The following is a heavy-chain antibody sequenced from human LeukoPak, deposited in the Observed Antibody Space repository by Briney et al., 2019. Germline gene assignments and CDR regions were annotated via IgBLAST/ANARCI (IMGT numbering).Heavy chain of an antibody. J-gene: IGHJ4*02. V-gene: IGHV3-23*01. D-gene: IGHD6-13*01. CDR2: ISGSGGST. Sequence: PGGSLRLSCAVSGFTFSSYAMSWVRQAPGKGLEWVSGISGSGGSTYYADSVKGRFTISRDNSKNTLFLQMNSLRAEDTAVYYCAKDPVGIAISNFDYWGQGTLVTVSS. CDR3: AKDPVGIAISNFDY. CDR1: GFTFSSYA.